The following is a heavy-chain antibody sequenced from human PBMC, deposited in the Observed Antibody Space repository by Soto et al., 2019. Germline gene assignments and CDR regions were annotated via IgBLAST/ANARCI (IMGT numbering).Heavy chain of an antibody. CDR3: AREGGKDGYRIYYYYGMDV. V-gene: IGHV3-7*01. CDR1: GFTFSSYW. CDR2: IKQDGSEK. J-gene: IGHJ6*02. D-gene: IGHD5-18*01. Sequence: GGSLRLSCAASGFTFSSYWMSWVRQAPGKGLEWVANIKQDGSEKYYVDSVKGRFTISRDNAKNSLYLQMNSLRAEDTAVYYCAREGGKDGYRIYYYYGMDVWGQGTTVTVSS.